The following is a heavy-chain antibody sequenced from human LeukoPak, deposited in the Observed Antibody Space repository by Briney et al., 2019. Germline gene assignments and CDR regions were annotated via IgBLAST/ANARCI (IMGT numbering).Heavy chain of an antibody. D-gene: IGHD1-26*01. CDR3: AKGGKWDVTPFDY. J-gene: IGHJ4*02. CDR2: ISGGGGST. V-gene: IGHV3-23*01. CDR1: GFTFTSYS. Sequence: AGSLRLSCAASGFTFTSYSMNWVRQAPGKGLEWVSTISGGGGSTYYADSVKGRFTISRDNSKNTLYLQVTSLRAEDTAVYYCAKGGKWDVTPFDYWGQGTLVTVSS.